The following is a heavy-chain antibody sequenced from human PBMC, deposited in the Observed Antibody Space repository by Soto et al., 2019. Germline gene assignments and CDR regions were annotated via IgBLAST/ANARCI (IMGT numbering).Heavy chain of an antibody. V-gene: IGHV3-11*01. D-gene: IGHD4-17*01. J-gene: IGHJ4*02. CDR2: ISSSGSTI. Sequence: GGSLRLSCAASGFTFSDYYMSWIRQAPGKGLEWVSYISSSGSTIYYADSVKGRFTISRDNAKNSLYLQMNSLRAEDTAAYYCARDRNTVTYDYWGQRTLVTVSS. CDR3: ARDRNTVTYDY. CDR1: GFTFSDYY.